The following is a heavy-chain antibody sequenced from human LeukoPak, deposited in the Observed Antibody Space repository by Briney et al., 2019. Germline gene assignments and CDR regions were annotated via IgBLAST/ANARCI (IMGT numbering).Heavy chain of an antibody. V-gene: IGHV4-34*01. CDR2: INHSGST. CDR3: ARRGSYYYDSSGYYPFDY. Sequence: SETLSLTCAVYGGSFSGYYWSWIRQPPGKGLEWIGEINHSGSTNYNPSLKSRVTISVDTSKNQFSLKLSSVTAADTAVYYCARRGSYYYDSSGYYPFDYWGQGTLVTGSS. CDR1: GGSFSGYY. J-gene: IGHJ4*02. D-gene: IGHD3-22*01.